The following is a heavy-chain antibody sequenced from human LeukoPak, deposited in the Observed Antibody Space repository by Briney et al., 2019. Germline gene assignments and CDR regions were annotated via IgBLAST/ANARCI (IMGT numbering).Heavy chain of an antibody. CDR2: ISSSGSDK. V-gene: IGHV3-48*03. J-gene: IGHJ6*02. D-gene: IGHD6-13*01. CDR3: AAPPKEAAGDYYYYGMDV. CDR1: GFSFSDHE. Sequence: GGSLRLSCAASGFSFSDHEMNWVRQAPGKGLEWVSYISSSGSDKYYPDSVKGRFTISRDNAKNSLYLQMNSLRAEDTAVYYCAAPPKEAAGDYYYYGMDVWGQGTTVTVSS.